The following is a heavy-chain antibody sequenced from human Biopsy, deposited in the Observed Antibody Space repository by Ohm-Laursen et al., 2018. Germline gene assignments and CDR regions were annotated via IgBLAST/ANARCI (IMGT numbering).Heavy chain of an antibody. D-gene: IGHD2-21*01. J-gene: IGHJ4*02. CDR2: IRDSGDSA. Sequence: SLRLSCAASGFTFSSHAMAWVRQAPGKGLEWVSGIRDSGDSAYYADSVKGRFTISRDNSRNTLYLQMNSLRPEDTARYYCAFCGPVCGWGQGTLVTVSS. V-gene: IGHV3-23*01. CDR3: AFCGPVCG. CDR1: GFTFSSHA.